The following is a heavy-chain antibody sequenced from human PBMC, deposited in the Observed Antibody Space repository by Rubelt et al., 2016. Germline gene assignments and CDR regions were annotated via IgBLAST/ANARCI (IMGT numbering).Heavy chain of an antibody. Sequence: QLQESGPRLVKRSETMSLTCTVSGGSIGTYFWSWIRQSPGKGREWIGHISHTGDTTYKPSISNRVTISLETSRNQFSLRLDSVTAAATALFYCARLNGWYFDYWGQGALVTVSS. CDR3: ARLNGWYFDY. CDR1: GGSIGTYF. J-gene: IGHJ4*02. CDR2: ISHTGDT. V-gene: IGHV4-59*08. D-gene: IGHD6-19*01.